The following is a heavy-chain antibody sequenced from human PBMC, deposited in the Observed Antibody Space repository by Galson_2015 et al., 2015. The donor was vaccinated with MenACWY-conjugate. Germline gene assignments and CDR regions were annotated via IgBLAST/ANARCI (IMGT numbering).Heavy chain of an antibody. V-gene: IGHV3-7*03. J-gene: IGHJ6*02. CDR1: GFTFSNYW. D-gene: IGHD1-26*01. CDR3: ARHPPGGRGMDV. CDR2: IKKQDGSEK. Sequence: SLRLPCAASGFTFSNYWMTWVRQAPGKGLEWVASIKKQDGSEKYYVDSVKGRFTLSRDNAKNSLYLQMNSLRAEDTAMYYCARHPPGGRGMDVWGQGTTVTVSS.